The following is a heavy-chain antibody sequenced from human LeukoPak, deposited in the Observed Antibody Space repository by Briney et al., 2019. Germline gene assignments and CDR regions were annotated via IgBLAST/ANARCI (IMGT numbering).Heavy chain of an antibody. Sequence: SETLSLTCTVSGGSVSSGSYYWSWIRQPPGKGLEWIGYIYYSGSAYYNPSLKSRVTISVDRSKNQFSLKLTSVTAADTAVYYCARVYGDYIMDVWGPGTTVTVSS. CDR2: IYYSGSA. CDR1: GGSVSSGSYY. D-gene: IGHD4-17*01. J-gene: IGHJ6*02. V-gene: IGHV4-30-2*01. CDR3: ARVYGDYIMDV.